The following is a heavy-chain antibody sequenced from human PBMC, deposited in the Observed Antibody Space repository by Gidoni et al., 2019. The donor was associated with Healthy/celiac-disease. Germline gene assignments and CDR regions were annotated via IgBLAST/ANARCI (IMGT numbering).Heavy chain of an antibody. V-gene: IGHV3-11*01. CDR3: ARDNYGDYVVAPPPIDY. CDR1: LFTFSDYY. D-gene: IGHD4-17*01. CDR2: ISSSCSTI. Sequence: QVQLVESGGGLVKPGGSLRLSCASSLFTFSDYYMSWIRQAPGKGLEWVSYISSSCSTIYYADSVKGRCTISRDNAKNSLYLQMNSLRAEDTAVYYCARDNYGDYVVAPPPIDYWGQGTLVTVSS. J-gene: IGHJ4*02.